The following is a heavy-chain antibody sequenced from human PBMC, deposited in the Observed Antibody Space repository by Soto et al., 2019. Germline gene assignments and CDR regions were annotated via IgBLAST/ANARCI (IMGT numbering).Heavy chain of an antibody. J-gene: IGHJ3*02. D-gene: IGHD3-22*01. Sequence: GESLKISCKGSGYNFTSYWIGWVRQMPGKGLEWMGIIYPGDSETTYSPSFQGQVTISADKSINTAYLQWSSLKASGTAMYYCARHSSGAAFDIWGQGTLVTVSS. CDR3: ARHSSGAAFDI. CDR2: IYPGDSET. CDR1: GYNFTSYW. V-gene: IGHV5-51*01.